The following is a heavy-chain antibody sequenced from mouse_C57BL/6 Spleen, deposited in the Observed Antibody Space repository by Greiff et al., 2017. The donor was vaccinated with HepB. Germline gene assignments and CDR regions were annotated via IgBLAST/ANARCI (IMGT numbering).Heavy chain of an antibody. Sequence: QVQLQQPGAELVKPGASVKLSCKASGYTFTSYWMQWVKQRPGQGLAWIGEIDPSDSYTNYNQKFKGKATLTVDTSSSTADMQLSSLTSEDSAVYYCARSSAYDYDWFAYWGQGTLVTVSA. D-gene: IGHD2-4*01. CDR2: IDPSDSYT. V-gene: IGHV1-50*01. CDR3: ARSSAYDYDWFAY. J-gene: IGHJ3*01. CDR1: GYTFTSYW.